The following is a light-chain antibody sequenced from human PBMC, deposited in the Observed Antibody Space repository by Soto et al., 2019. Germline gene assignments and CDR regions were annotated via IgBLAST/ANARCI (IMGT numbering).Light chain of an antibody. CDR2: DVS. CDR3: CSYAGTTHV. Sequence: QSALTQPPSVSGSPGQSVTISCTGTSSDVGGYNYVSWYQQLPGKAPKLKIYDVSKRPSGVPDRFSGSNSGNTASLTISGLQAEDEADYYCCSYAGTTHVFGTGTKLTVL. J-gene: IGLJ1*01. V-gene: IGLV2-11*01. CDR1: SSDVGGYNY.